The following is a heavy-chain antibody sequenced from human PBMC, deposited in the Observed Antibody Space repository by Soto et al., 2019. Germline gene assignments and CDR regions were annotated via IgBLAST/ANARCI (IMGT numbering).Heavy chain of an antibody. CDR1: GGSISSYY. CDR3: ARVEKDYGSGSYYWNY. J-gene: IGHJ4*02. V-gene: IGHV4-59*01. Sequence: SETLSLTCTVSGGSISSYYWSWIRQPPGKGLEWIGYIYYSGSTNYNPSLKSRVTISVDTSKNQFSLKLSSVTAADTAVYYCARVEKDYGSGSYYWNYWGQGTLVTVSS. D-gene: IGHD3-10*01. CDR2: IYYSGST.